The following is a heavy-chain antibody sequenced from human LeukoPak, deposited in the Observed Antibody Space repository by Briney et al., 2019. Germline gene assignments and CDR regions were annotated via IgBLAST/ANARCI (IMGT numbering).Heavy chain of an antibody. V-gene: IGHV3-23*01. J-gene: IGHJ6*02. CDR3: AKTDYSSSWFSEFYYYYGMDV. CDR1: GFTFSSYA. D-gene: IGHD6-13*01. CDR2: ISGSGGST. Sequence: GGSLRLSCAASGFTFSSYAMSWVRQAPGKGLEWVSAISGSGGSTYYADSEKGRFTISRDNSKNTLYLQMNSLRAEDTAVYYCAKTDYSSSWFSEFYYYYGMDVWGQGTTVTVS.